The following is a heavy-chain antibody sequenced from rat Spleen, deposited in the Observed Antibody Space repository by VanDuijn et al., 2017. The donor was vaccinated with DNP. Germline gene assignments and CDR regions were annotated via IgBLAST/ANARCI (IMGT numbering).Heavy chain of an antibody. V-gene: IGHV5-7*01. J-gene: IGHJ2*01. Sequence: EVQLVESGGGLVQPGRSLKLSCAGSEFTFSDYNMAWVRQAPKKGLEWVATISYDGSSTNYRDSVKGRFTISRDNAKSTLYLQMDSLRSEDTATYYCARGDHWGQGVMVTVSS. CDR3: ARGDH. CDR2: ISYDGSST. CDR1: EFTFSDYN.